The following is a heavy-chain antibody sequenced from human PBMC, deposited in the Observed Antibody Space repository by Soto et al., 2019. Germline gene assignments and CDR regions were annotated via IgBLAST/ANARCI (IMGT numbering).Heavy chain of an antibody. CDR2: TYYSGST. CDR3: ARAVFLSGFGELLNYYYGMDV. CDR1: GCSISSYY. Sequence: SETLSLTCTVSGCSISSYYWSWIRQPPGKGLEWIGYTYYSGSTNYNPSLKSRVTISVDTSKNQFSLKLSSVTAADTAVYYCARAVFLSGFGELLNYYYGMDVWGQGTTVTVSS. D-gene: IGHD3-10*01. J-gene: IGHJ6*02. V-gene: IGHV4-59*01.